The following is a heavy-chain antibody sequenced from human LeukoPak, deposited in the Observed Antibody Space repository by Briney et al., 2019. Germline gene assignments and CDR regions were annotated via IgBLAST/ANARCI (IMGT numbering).Heavy chain of an antibody. J-gene: IGHJ4*02. D-gene: IGHD6-13*01. CDR3: ARGIADPYSFDS. CDR2: IYSTGST. Sequence: PSETLSLTCTVSGGSINFYYWSWIRQPAGKGLEWIGRIYSTGSTNYSPSLKSRVTMSVDKSKNQFSLDLSSVTAADTAVYYCARGIADPYSFDSWGQGTLVTVSS. V-gene: IGHV4-4*07. CDR1: GGSINFYY.